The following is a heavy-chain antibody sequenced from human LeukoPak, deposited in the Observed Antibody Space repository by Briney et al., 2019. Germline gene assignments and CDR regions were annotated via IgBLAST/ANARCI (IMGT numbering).Heavy chain of an antibody. D-gene: IGHD2-21*01. J-gene: IGHJ4*02. CDR3: ARKVSIRGGFH. CDR1: GGPFSGYY. V-gene: IGHV4-34*01. Sequence: PSETLSLTCAVYGGPFSGYYWSWLRQPPGKGLEWIGEINHSGSTNYNPSLKSRITISVDTSKNQFSLKLISVTAADTAVYYCARKVSIRGGFHWGQGTLVTVSS. CDR2: INHSGST.